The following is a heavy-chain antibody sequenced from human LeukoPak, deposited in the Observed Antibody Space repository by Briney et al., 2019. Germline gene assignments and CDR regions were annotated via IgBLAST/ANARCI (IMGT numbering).Heavy chain of an antibody. D-gene: IGHD6-13*01. CDR2: ISGSGGST. CDR3: AKDGWYSSPYFDY. J-gene: IGHJ4*02. V-gene: IGHV3-23*01. Sequence: GGSLRLSCAASGFTFSSYAMSWVRRAPGKALEWVSAISGSGGSTYYADSVKGRFTISRDNSKNTLYLQMNSLRAEDTAVYYCAKDGWYSSPYFDYWGQGTLVTVSS. CDR1: GFTFSSYA.